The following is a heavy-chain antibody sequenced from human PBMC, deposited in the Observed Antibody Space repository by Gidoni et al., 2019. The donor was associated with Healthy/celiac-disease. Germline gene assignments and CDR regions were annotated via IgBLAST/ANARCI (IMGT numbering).Heavy chain of an antibody. CDR1: RGPFTTYA. V-gene: IGHV1-69*06. CDR3: AGDARIVCASNWFDP. CDR2: IITILGTA. J-gene: IGHJ5*02. Sequence: QVQLGQSGAEVKKPGSSVKVCCKASRGPFTTYAISWVRRARGQGLEWMGGIITILGTANYDQKFQGSVTITADKSTSTAYMELSSLRSEDTAGYYCAGDARIVCASNWFDPWGQGTLVTVSS. D-gene: IGHD1-26*01.